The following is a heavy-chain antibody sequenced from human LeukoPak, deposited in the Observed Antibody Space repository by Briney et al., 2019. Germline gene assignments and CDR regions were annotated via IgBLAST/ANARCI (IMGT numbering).Heavy chain of an antibody. J-gene: IGHJ5*02. CDR2: INPNSGGT. CDR3: ARRQQLVLDWFDP. CDR1: GYTFTSYG. Sequence: ASVKVSCKASGYTFTSYGISWVRQAPGQGLEWMGWINPNSGGTNYAQKFQGRVTMTRDTSISTAYMELSRLRSDDTAVYYCARRQQLVLDWFDPWGQGTLVTVSS. D-gene: IGHD6-13*01. V-gene: IGHV1-2*02.